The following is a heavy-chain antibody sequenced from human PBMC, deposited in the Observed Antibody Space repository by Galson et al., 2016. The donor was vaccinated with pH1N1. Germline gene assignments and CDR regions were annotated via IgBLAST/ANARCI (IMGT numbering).Heavy chain of an antibody. CDR1: GFSLSTSGVG. Sequence: PALVKPTQTLTLTCTFSGFSLSTSGVGVGWIRQPPGKALEWLALIYWNDDKRYSPSLKSRLTITKDTSKNQVVPTMTNMDPVDTATYYCAHSLYGDYVGWFDPWGQGTLVTVSS. D-gene: IGHD4-17*01. CDR3: AHSLYGDYVGWFDP. V-gene: IGHV2-5*01. J-gene: IGHJ5*02. CDR2: IYWNDDK.